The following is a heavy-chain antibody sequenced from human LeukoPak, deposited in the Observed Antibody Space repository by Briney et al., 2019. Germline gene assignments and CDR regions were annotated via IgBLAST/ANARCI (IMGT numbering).Heavy chain of an antibody. D-gene: IGHD6-13*01. CDR2: MNPNSDNT. V-gene: IGHV1-8*01. Sequence: ASVKVSCKASGYTFTSYDINWVRQATGQVLEWTGWMNPNSDNTGYAQKFQGRVTMTRNTSISTAYMELSSLRSEDTTVYFCASLSTPPGIGAASFDYWGQGTLVTVSS. CDR3: ASLSTPPGIGAASFDY. CDR1: GYTFTSYD. J-gene: IGHJ4*02.